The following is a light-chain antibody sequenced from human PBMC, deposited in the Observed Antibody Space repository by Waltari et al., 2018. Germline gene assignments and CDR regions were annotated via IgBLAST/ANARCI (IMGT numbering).Light chain of an antibody. J-gene: IGKJ4*01. CDR2: DAS. CDR3: QQRSNWPFT. V-gene: IGKV3-11*01. CDR1: QSVSSD. Sequence: EIVLTQSPATLSLSPGERATLSCRASQSVSSDLAWFLPKPGQAPRLLIYDASDRATGIPARFSGSGSGTDFTLTISSLEPEDFAVYYCQQRSNWPFTFGGGTKVEIK.